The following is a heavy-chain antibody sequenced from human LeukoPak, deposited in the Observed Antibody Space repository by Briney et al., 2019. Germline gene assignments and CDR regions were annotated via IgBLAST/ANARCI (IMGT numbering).Heavy chain of an antibody. CDR3: AIFLAGAGTWWGGGDY. D-gene: IGHD6-19*01. CDR2: INPNSGGT. CDR1: GYTFTGYY. Sequence: ASVKVSCKASGYTFTGYYMHWVRQAPGQGLEWMGWINPNSGGTNYAQKFQGRVTMTRDTSISTAYMELSRLRSDDTAVYYCAIFLAGAGTWWGGGDYWGQGTLVTVSS. V-gene: IGHV1-2*02. J-gene: IGHJ4*02.